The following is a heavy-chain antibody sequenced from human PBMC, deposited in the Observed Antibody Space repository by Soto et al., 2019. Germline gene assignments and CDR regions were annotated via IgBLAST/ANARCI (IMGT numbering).Heavy chain of an antibody. CDR2: IRSKTNSYAT. CDR1: GVTCGGSA. J-gene: IGHJ4*02. Sequence: GGAVRVSCAASGVTCGGSAMHWVRQASGKGLEWVGHIRSKTNSYATAYAESVKGRFTISRDDSMNTAYLQMNSLKTEDTAVYFCTRQTDAVQWLVVPTDYNFDYWGQGTLVTVSS. D-gene: IGHD6-19*01. CDR3: TRQTDAVQWLVVPTDYNFDY. V-gene: IGHV3-73*01.